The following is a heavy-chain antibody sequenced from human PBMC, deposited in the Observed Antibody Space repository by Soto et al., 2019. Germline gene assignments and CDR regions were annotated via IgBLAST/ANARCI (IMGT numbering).Heavy chain of an antibody. J-gene: IGHJ4*02. CDR3: ARKAVSDMDF. CDR1: GFTFSSYS. CDR2: ISSSRSYI. V-gene: IGHV3-21*01. Sequence: EGTLTLTCAASGFTFSSYSMNWVRQAPGKGLEWVSSISSSRSYIYNADSVKGRFTIARDNAKNSSYLQRNSMTAEETAVYYCARKAVSDMDFWGQVTPVTVSS. D-gene: IGHD6-19*01.